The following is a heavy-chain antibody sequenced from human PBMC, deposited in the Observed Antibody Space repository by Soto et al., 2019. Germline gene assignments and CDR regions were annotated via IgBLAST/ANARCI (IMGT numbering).Heavy chain of an antibody. V-gene: IGHV4-31*03. CDR3: ARGSFGPYGGYVSNVNWFDP. CDR2: IYYSGST. Sequence: SETLSLTCTVSGGSISSGGYYWSWIRQHPGKGLEWIGYIYYSGSTYYNPSLKSRVTISVDTSKNQFSLRLSSVTAADTAVYYCARGSFGPYGGYVSNVNWFDPWGQGTLVTVSS. D-gene: IGHD4-17*01. CDR1: GGSISSGGYY. J-gene: IGHJ5*02.